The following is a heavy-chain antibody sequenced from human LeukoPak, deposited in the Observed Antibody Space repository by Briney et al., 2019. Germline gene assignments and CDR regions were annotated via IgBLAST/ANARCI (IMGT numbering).Heavy chain of an antibody. Sequence: VASVEVSCKSSGYTFSNYGISWVRQAPGQGPEWMGWISQYSAKTHYAQKFQGRVTMTTDTSTSTAYMELRSLRSDDTAVYYCGRSPGRNSGTYYGSYYYYYYMDVWGKGTTVTVSS. CDR3: GRSPGRNSGTYYGSYYYYYYMDV. CDR2: ISQYSAKT. D-gene: IGHD3-10*01. J-gene: IGHJ6*03. CDR1: GYTFSNYG. V-gene: IGHV1-18*01.